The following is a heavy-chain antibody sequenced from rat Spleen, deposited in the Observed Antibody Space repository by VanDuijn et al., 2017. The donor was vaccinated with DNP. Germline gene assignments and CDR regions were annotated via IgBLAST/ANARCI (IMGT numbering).Heavy chain of an antibody. D-gene: IGHD4-4*01. CDR3: AREVSYYFDY. J-gene: IGHJ2*01. Sequence: EVQLVESGGGPVQPGRSLKISCIASGFIFSNYWMTWIRQAPGKGLEWVASISYEGSSTYYGDSVKGRFTISRDNAKSTLFLQMDSLRSEDTATYYCAREVSYYFDYWGQGVMVTVSS. CDR1: GFIFSNYW. CDR2: ISYEGSST. V-gene: IGHV5-31*01.